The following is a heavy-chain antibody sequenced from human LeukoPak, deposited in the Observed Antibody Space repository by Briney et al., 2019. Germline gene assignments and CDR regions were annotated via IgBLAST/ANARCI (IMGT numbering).Heavy chain of an antibody. Sequence: GGSLRLSCAASGFTFSSYAMHWVRQAPGKGLEWVAVISYDGSNKYYADSVKGRFTISRDNSKNTLYLQMNSLRAEDTAVYYCARAGLPTSYYFDYWGQGTLVTVSS. CDR3: ARAGLPTSYYFDY. D-gene: IGHD2/OR15-2a*01. CDR2: ISYDGSNK. V-gene: IGHV3-30-3*01. J-gene: IGHJ4*02. CDR1: GFTFSSYA.